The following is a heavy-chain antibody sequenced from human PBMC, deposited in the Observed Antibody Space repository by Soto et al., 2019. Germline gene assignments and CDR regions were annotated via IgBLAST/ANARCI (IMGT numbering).Heavy chain of an antibody. Sequence: ASVKVSCKASGYTFTSYDINWVRQATGQGLEWMGWMNPNSGNTGYAQKFQGRVTMTRNTSISTAYMELSSLRSEDTAVYYCARVPYYYDSSGKDYYYYCGMDVWGQGTTVTVSS. V-gene: IGHV1-8*01. CDR1: GYTFTSYD. D-gene: IGHD3-22*01. CDR2: MNPNSGNT. CDR3: ARVPYYYDSSGKDYYYYCGMDV. J-gene: IGHJ6*02.